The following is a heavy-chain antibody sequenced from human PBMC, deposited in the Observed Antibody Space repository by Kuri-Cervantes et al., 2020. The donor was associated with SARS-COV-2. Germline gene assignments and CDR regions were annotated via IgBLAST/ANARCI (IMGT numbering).Heavy chain of an antibody. D-gene: IGHD3-22*01. V-gene: IGHV1-2*02. CDR2: INPNSGGT. J-gene: IGHJ3*02. CDR3: ARGPQWLGGDIQDAFDI. CDR1: GYTFTGYY. Sequence: ASVKVSCKASGYTFTGYYIHWVRQAPGHGLEWMGWINPNSGGTNYAQKFQGRVTMTRDTSISTAYMELSRLRSDDTAVYYCARGPQWLGGDIQDAFDIWGQGTMVTVSS.